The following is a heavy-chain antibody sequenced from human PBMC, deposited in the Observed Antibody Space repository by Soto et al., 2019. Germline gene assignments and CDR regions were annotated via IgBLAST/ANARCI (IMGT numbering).Heavy chain of an antibody. J-gene: IGHJ4*02. CDR1: GGSFSGYY. CDR3: ARRVTMQYYFGY. Sequence: QVQLQQWGAGLLKPSETLSRTCAVYGGSFSGYYWSWIRQPPGKGLEWIGEINHSGGTNYNPSLKSRVTISVDTSKNQFSLKLISVTAADTAVYYCARRVTMQYYFGYWGQGTLVPVSS. D-gene: IGHD3-10*01. V-gene: IGHV4-34*01. CDR2: INHSGGT.